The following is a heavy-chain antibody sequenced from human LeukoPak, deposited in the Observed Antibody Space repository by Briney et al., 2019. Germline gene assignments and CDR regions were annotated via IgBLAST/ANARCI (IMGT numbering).Heavy chain of an antibody. CDR2: ITWNSGSI. J-gene: IGHJ4*02. V-gene: IGHV3-9*03. D-gene: IGHD1-1*01. CDR1: GFTCDNYA. CDR3: TRSTGWYNTFDY. Sequence: QVGRSLRLSCAASGFTCDNYAMHWVRQVPGKGLQWVSGITWNSGSIGYADSVKGRFTISRDNAKNYVYLQMNTLRTEDMAFYFCTRSTGWYNTFDYWGQGALVTVSS.